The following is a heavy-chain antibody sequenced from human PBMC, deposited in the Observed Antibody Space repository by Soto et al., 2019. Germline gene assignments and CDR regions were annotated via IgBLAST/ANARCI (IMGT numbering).Heavy chain of an antibody. D-gene: IGHD3-10*01. CDR1: EYTFTSYY. V-gene: IGHV1-46*01. CDR2: INPSGGYT. J-gene: IGHJ4*02. CDR3: ARYGSGSYFHY. Sequence: ASLKVSCKASEYTFTSYYIHFVRQAPGQGLEWMGIINPSGGYTTYAQRFLGRVTMTSDTSTSTVHMELGSLTSEDTAVYYCARYGSGSYFHYWGQGTLVTVSS.